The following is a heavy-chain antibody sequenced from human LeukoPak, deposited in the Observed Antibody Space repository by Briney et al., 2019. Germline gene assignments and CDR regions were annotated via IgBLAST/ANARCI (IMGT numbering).Heavy chain of an antibody. Sequence: GGSLRLSCAASGFTFSSHGMHWVRQAPGKGLEWVAVIWYDGSNKYYGDSVKGRLSISRDNSKNTLFLQMNSLRAEDTAVYYCAREADCSGGGCYRGAFDIWGQGTMVAVSS. D-gene: IGHD2-15*01. CDR2: IWYDGSNK. CDR3: AREADCSGGGCYRGAFDI. J-gene: IGHJ3*02. CDR1: GFTFSSHG. V-gene: IGHV3-33*08.